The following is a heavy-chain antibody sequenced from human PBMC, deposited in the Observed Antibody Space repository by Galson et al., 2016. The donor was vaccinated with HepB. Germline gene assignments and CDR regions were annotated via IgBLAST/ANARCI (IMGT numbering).Heavy chain of an antibody. CDR2: VWYDGTNE. CDR1: GFTFSGYA. D-gene: IGHD3-10*01. J-gene: IGHJ4*02. CDR3: AKEVLWFRATDH. Sequence: SLRLSCAASGFTFSGYAMHWVRQAPGKGLEWVADVWYDGTNERYADSVKGRFNISRDYSKNTLFLQMNTLRAEDTAVYYCAKEVLWFRATDHWGQGILVTVSS. V-gene: IGHV3-33*06.